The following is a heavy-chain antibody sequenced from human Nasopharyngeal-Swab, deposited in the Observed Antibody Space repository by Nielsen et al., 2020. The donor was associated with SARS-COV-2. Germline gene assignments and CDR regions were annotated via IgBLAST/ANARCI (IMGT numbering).Heavy chain of an antibody. Sequence: PVKVSCKASGGTFSSYAISWVRQAPGQGLEWMGGIIPIFGTANYAQKFQGRVTITADESTSTAYMELSSLRSEDTAVYYCARVGWYYYGSGSYYNHYYYYYMDVWGKGTTVTVSS. CDR3: ARVGWYYYGSGSYYNHYYYYYMDV. V-gene: IGHV1-69*13. CDR1: GGTFSSYA. CDR2: IIPIFGTA. J-gene: IGHJ6*03. D-gene: IGHD3-10*01.